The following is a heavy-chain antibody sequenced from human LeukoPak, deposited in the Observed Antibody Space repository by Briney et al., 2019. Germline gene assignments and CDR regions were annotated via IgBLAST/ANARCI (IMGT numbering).Heavy chain of an antibody. CDR1: GYTFTSNY. CDR2: INPNSGGT. J-gene: IGHJ4*02. D-gene: IGHD3-9*01. Sequence: ASVKVSCKAFGYTFTSNYMHWVRQAPGQGLEWMGWINPNSGGTNYAQKFQGRVTMTRDTSISTAYMELSRLRSDDTAVYYCARDLRFFDWSSPDYWGQGTLVTVSS. V-gene: IGHV1-2*02. CDR3: ARDLRFFDWSSPDY.